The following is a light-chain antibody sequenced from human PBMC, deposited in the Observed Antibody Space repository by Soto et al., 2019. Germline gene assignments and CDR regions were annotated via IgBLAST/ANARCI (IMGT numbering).Light chain of an antibody. V-gene: IGKV3-20*01. CDR1: QSVTSSY. CDR2: GAS. CDR3: QQYGNSPWT. J-gene: IGKJ1*01. Sequence: EIVLTQSPGTLSLSPGERATLSCRASQSVTSSYLAWYQQNPGQPPRLVIYGASSRATGIPDRFSGSGSGTDFTLTISRLEPEDFSVYHCQQYGNSPWTFGQGTKVEIK.